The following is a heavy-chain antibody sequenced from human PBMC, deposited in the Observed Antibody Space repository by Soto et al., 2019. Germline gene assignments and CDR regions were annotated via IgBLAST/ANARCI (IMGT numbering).Heavy chain of an antibody. CDR1: GGTFSSYA. CDR3: AAPASDTAMATAYFDY. Sequence: QVQLVQSGAEVKKPGSSVKASCKASGGTFSSYAISWVRQAPGQGLEWMGGIIPIFGTANYAQKFQGRVTITADESTSTAYMQLSSLRSEDTAVYYCAAPASDTAMATAYFDYWGQGTLVTVSS. CDR2: IIPIFGTA. D-gene: IGHD5-18*01. J-gene: IGHJ4*02. V-gene: IGHV1-69*01.